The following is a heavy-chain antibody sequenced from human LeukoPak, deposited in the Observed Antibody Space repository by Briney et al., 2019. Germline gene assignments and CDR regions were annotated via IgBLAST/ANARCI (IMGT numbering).Heavy chain of an antibody. D-gene: IGHD3-10*01. CDR3: ARDRELGY. J-gene: IGHJ4*02. CDR2: IYYSGST. Sequence: SETLSLTCTVSGGSISSNGYYWSWIRQHPGKGLEWIGYIYYSGSTSYSPSLKSRVTISVDTSKNQFSLRLSSVTAADTAVYYCARDRELGYWGQGALVTVSS. CDR1: GGSISSNGYY. V-gene: IGHV4-31*03.